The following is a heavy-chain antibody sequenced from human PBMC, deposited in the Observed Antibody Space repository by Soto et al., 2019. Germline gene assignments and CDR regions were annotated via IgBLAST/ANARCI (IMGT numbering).Heavy chain of an antibody. CDR1: GYTFTSYD. CDR3: ARDLPTLDY. V-gene: IGHV1-8*01. J-gene: IGHJ4*02. Sequence: ASVKVSCKASGYTFTSYDINWVRQATGQGPEWMGWLNPDSGNTGYVQKFQGRVTMTTDTSTSTAYMELRSLRSDDTAVYYCARDLPTLDYWGQGTLVTVSS. CDR2: LNPDSGNT.